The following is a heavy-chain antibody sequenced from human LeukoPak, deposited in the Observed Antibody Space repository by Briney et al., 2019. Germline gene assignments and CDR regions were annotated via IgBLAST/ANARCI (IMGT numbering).Heavy chain of an antibody. D-gene: IGHD3-22*01. CDR3: ARVRHYDSSGYYRRGGYYYYMDV. J-gene: IGHJ6*03. CDR2: IYYSGST. CDR1: GGSISSSSYY. V-gene: IGHV4-39*07. Sequence: SETLSLTCTVSGGSISSSSYYWGWIRQPPGKGLEWIGSIYYSGSTNYNPSLKSRVTISVDTSKNQFSLKLSSVTAADTAVYYCARVRHYDSSGYYRRGGYYYYMDVWGKGTTVTVSS.